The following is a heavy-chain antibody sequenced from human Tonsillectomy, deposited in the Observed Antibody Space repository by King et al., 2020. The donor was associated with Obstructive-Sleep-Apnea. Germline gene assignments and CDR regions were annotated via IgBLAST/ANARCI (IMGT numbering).Heavy chain of an antibody. Sequence: QLVQSGGGLVQPGGSLRLSCAASGFTFSSYAMSWVRQAPGKGLEWVSAISGSGGSTYYADSVKGRFTISRDNSKNTLYLQMNSLRAEDTAVYYCATRNYDILTGYYSYYFDYGGQGTLVTVSS. D-gene: IGHD3-9*01. CDR1: GFTFSSYA. J-gene: IGHJ4*02. CDR2: ISGSGGST. V-gene: IGHV3-23*04. CDR3: ATRNYDILTGYYSYYFDY.